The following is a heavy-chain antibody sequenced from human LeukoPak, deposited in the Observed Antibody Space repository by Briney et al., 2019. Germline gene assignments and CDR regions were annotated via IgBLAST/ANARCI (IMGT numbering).Heavy chain of an antibody. D-gene: IGHD3-10*01. V-gene: IGHV4-39*07. CDR2: INHSGST. Sequence: PSETLSLTCTVSGGSISSSSYYWGWIRQPPGKGLEWIGEINHSGSTNYNPSLKSRVTISVDTSKNQFSLKLSSVTAADTAVYYCARAVRWFGELLPFDYWGQGTLVTVSS. J-gene: IGHJ4*02. CDR3: ARAVRWFGELLPFDY. CDR1: GGSISSSSYY.